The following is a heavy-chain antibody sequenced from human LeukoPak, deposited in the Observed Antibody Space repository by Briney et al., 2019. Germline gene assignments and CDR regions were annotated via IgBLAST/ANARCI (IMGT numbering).Heavy chain of an antibody. V-gene: IGHV4-59*01. CDR2: IYYTGST. D-gene: IGHD5-12*01. J-gene: IGHJ4*02. CDR3: ARELYSGSDY. Sequence: SETLSLTCTVSSGSISSFYWRWIRQTPGKGLEWIGYIYYTGSTDYNPSLKSRVTISIDTSENQISLKLTSVTAADTAMYYCARELYSGSDYWGQGTLVTVSS. CDR1: SGSISSFY.